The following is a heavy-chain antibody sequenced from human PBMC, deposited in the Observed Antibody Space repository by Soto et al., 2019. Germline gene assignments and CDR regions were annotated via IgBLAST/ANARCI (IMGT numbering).Heavy chain of an antibody. J-gene: IGHJ6*02. Sequence: QVQLVESGGGVVQPGRSLRLSCAASGFTFSSYGMHWVRQAPGKGLEWVAVISYDGSNKYYAHSVKGRFTISRDNSKNTLYLKMNRLRAEDTAVYYCARGSTGYYYYYYGMDVWGQGTTVTVSS. CDR2: ISYDGSNK. V-gene: IGHV3-30*03. D-gene: IGHD1-1*01. CDR3: ARGSTGYYYYYYGMDV. CDR1: GFTFSSYG.